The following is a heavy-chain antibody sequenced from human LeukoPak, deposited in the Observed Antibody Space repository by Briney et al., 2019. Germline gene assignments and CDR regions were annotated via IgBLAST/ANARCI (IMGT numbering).Heavy chain of an antibody. D-gene: IGHD1-26*01. CDR3: ARRNSGSSYGYFDF. J-gene: IGHJ4*02. V-gene: IGHV4-39*01. CDR2: IYYSGST. CDR1: GGSISSSSYY. Sequence: PETLSLTCTVSGGSISSSSYYWAWIRQPPGKGLEWIGFIYYSGSTYYNPSLKSRVTISVGTSKSQFSLKLSSVTAADTAVYYCARRNSGSSYGYFDFWGQGTLVTVSS.